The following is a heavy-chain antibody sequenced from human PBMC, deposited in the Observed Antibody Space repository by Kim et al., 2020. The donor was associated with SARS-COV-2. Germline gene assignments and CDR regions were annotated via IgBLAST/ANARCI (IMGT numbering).Heavy chain of an antibody. D-gene: IGHD3-3*01. CDR1: GFTFSSYS. CDR2: ISSSSSYI. Sequence: GGSLRLSCAASGFTFSSYSMNWVRQAPGKGLEWVSSISSSSSYIYYADSVKGRFTISRDNAKNSLYLQMNSLRAEDTAVYYCARDGGVNFWSGNGMDVWGQGTTVTVSS. CDR3: ARDGGVNFWSGNGMDV. J-gene: IGHJ6*02. V-gene: IGHV3-21*01.